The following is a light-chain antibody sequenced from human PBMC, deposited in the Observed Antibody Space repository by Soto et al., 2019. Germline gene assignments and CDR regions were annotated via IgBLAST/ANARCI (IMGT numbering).Light chain of an antibody. CDR1: SSDVGGYNY. CDR3: SSYTSSSPWV. CDR2: DVS. J-gene: IGLJ3*02. V-gene: IGLV2-14*01. Sequence: QPASVSGSPGQSITISCTGTSSDVGGYNYVSWYQQHPGKAPKLMIYDVSNRPSGVSNRFSGSKSDNTASLTISGLQAEDEADYYCSSYTSSSPWVFGGGTKLTVL.